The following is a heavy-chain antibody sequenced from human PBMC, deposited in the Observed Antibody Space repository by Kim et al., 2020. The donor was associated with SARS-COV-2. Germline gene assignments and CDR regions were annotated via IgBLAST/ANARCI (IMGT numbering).Heavy chain of an antibody. CDR2: IYYSGST. V-gene: IGHV4-39*01. CDR1: GGSISSSSYY. D-gene: IGHD3-10*01. J-gene: IGHJ3*02. Sequence: SETLSLTCTVSGGSISSSSYYWGWIRQPPGKGLEWIGSIYYSGSTYYNPSLKSRVTISVDTSKNQFSLKVTSVTAADTAVYYCASSGPLITMVQGVIMYEAFDIWGQGTMVTVSS. CDR3: ASSGPLITMVQGVIMYEAFDI.